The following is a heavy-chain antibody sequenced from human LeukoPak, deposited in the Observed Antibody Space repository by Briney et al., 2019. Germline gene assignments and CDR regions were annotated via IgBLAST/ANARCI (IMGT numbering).Heavy chain of an antibody. CDR2: ISWNSGRI. CDR1: GFTFSSYA. CDR3: AKDGYYDSSGYVDGYFDL. D-gene: IGHD3-22*01. V-gene: IGHV3-9*01. Sequence: GGSLRLSCAASGFTFSSYAMHWVRHAPGKGLEWVSGISWNSGRIGYADSVKGRFTISRDNAKNSLYLQMNSLRAEDTALYYCAKDGYYDSSGYVDGYFDLWGRGTLVTVSS. J-gene: IGHJ2*01.